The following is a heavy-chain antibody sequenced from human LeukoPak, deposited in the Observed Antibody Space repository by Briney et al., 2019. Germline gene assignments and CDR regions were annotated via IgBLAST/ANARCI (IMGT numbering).Heavy chain of an antibody. CDR1: GFTFSSYA. D-gene: IGHD3-22*01. CDR2: ISGSGGST. Sequence: GGSLRLSCAASGFTFSSYAMSWVRQAPGKGLEWVSAISGSGGSTYYADSVKGRFTISRDNSKNTLYLQMNSLRAEDTAVYYCAKDLGYKTYYYDSSGYQPALDYWGQGTLVTVSS. CDR3: AKDLGYKTYYYDSSGYQPALDY. J-gene: IGHJ4*02. V-gene: IGHV3-23*01.